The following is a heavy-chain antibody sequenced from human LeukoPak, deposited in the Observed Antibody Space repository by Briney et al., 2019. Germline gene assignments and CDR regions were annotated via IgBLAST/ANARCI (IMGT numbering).Heavy chain of an antibody. V-gene: IGHV1-46*01. D-gene: IGHD6-13*01. CDR3: ARAHSSSWYPTYYYYGMDV. J-gene: IGHJ6*02. Sequence: GASVKVSCKASGYTFTSYYMHWVRQAPGQGLAWMGIINPSGGSTRYAQKFQGRVTMTRDTSTSTVYMELSSLRSEDTAVYYCARAHSSSWYPTYYYYGMDVWGQGTTVTVSS. CDR2: INPSGGST. CDR1: GYTFTSYY.